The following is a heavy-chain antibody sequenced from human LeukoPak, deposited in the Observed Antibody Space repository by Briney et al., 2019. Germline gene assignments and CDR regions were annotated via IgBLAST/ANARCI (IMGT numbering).Heavy chain of an antibody. V-gene: IGHV4-4*02. CDR3: ARASVPFCPFGY. CDR2: ISLAGQT. J-gene: IGHJ4*02. Sequence: VQPSGTLSLTCGVAGGSISGTNWWSWVRQPPGQGLEWIGEISLAGQTNYNPSLNGRVTMSLDKSSNQLSLHLTSVTAADTATYFCARASVPFCPFGYWGQGTLVIVSS. D-gene: IGHD5/OR15-5a*01. CDR1: GGSISGTNW.